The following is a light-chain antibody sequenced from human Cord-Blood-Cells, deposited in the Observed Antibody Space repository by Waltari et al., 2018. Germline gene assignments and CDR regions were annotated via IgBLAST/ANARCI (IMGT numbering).Light chain of an antibody. CDR1: SSDVGGYNY. CDR3: SSYTSSSTLYV. Sequence: SALTPPASVSGSPGQSITISCTGTSSDVGGYNYVSWYQQHPGKAPKLMIYEVSNRPSGVSNRFSGSKSGNTASLTISGLQAEDEADYYCSSYTSSSTLYVFGTGTKVTVL. CDR2: EVS. J-gene: IGLJ1*01. V-gene: IGLV2-14*01.